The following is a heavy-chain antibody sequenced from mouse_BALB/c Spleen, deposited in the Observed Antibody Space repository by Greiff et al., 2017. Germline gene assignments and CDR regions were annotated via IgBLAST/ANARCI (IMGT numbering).Heavy chain of an antibody. CDR2: IWAGGST. Sequence: VKLQESGPGLVAPSQSLSITCTVSGFSLTSYGVHWVRQPPGKGLEWLGVIWAGGSTNYNSALMSRLSISKDNSKSQVFLKMNSLQTDDTAMYYCARKAPIYYAMDYWGQGTSVTVSS. CDR3: ARKAPIYYAMDY. V-gene: IGHV2-9*02. D-gene: IGHD3-2*02. CDR1: GFSLTSYG. J-gene: IGHJ4*01.